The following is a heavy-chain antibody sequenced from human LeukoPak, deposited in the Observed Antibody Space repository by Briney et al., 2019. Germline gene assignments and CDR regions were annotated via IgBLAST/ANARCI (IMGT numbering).Heavy chain of an antibody. J-gene: IGHJ4*02. CDR2: IYYSGST. V-gene: IGHV4-59*01. D-gene: IGHD6-13*01. CDR1: GGSISSYY. CDR3: ARRHSSSWGWYFDY. Sequence: PSETLSLTCTVSGGSISSYYWSWIRQPPGKGLEWIGYIYYSGSTNYNPSLKSRATISVDTSKNQFSLKLSSVTAAGTAVYYCARRHSSSWGWYFDYWGQGTLVTVSS.